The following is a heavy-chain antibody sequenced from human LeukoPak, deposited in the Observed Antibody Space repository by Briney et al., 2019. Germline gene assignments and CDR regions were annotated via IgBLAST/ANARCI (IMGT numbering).Heavy chain of an antibody. V-gene: IGHV3-64D*06. Sequence: PPGGSLRLSCSASGFTFSSYAMHWVRQAPGKGLEYVSAISSNGGSTYYADSVKGRFTISRDNSKNTLYLQMSSLRAEDTAVYYCARVGYYYYDSSGYYYIDYWGQGTLVTVSS. CDR3: ARVGYYYYDSSGYYYIDY. CDR1: GFTFSSYA. D-gene: IGHD3-22*01. CDR2: ISSNGGST. J-gene: IGHJ4*02.